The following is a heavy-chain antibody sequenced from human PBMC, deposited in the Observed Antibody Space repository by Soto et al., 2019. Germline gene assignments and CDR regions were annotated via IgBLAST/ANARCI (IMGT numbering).Heavy chain of an antibody. CDR2: ITHSGST. CDR3: ARGAAYFQH. V-gene: IGHV4-34*01. J-gene: IGHJ1*01. CDR1: GGSFSGYY. Sequence: QVQLQQWGAGLLKPSETLSLTCAVYGGSFSGYYWSWIRQPPGKGLEWIGEITHSGSTNYNLSLTSRVTLSVDTSKNQFSLKLSSVTAADTAAYYCARGAAYFQHWGQGTLVTVSS.